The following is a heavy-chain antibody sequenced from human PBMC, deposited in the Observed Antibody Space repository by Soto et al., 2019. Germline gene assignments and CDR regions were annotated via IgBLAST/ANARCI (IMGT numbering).Heavy chain of an antibody. CDR1: GFTFSSYW. J-gene: IGHJ6*02. V-gene: IGHV3-74*01. CDR2: INSDGSST. CDR3: AREGTGYYDSSGYGYYYYGMDV. D-gene: IGHD3-22*01. Sequence: GGSLRLSCAASGFTFSSYWMHWVRQAPGKGLVWVSRINSDGSSTSYADSVKGRFTISRDNAKNTLYLQMNSLRAEDTAVYYCAREGTGYYDSSGYGYYYYGMDVWGQGTTVTV.